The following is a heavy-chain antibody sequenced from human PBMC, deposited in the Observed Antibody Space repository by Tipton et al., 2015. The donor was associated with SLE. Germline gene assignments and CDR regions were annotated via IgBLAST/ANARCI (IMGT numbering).Heavy chain of an antibody. CDR2: IKQDGSEE. Sequence: SLRLSCKVSGFIFSSYWMTWLRQAPGKGPEWVATIKQDGSEESYVESVKGRFTISRDNDKNSLFLQMTSVRPEDTAVYYCAPENVGKAFDIWGQGTMVTVSS. J-gene: IGHJ3*02. CDR3: APENVGKAFDI. CDR1: GFIFSSYW. V-gene: IGHV3-7*03.